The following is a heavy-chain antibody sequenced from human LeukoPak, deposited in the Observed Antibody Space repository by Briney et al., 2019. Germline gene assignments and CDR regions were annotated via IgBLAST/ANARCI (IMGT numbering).Heavy chain of an antibody. Sequence: GGSLRLSCAASGFTLDDYGMRWVRQAPGKGLEWVSGINWNGGSTVYADSVKGRFTISRDNAKNSLYLQMNSLRAEDTALYYCARVRGSLRDDAFDIWGQGTMVTVSS. CDR3: ARVRGSLRDDAFDI. D-gene: IGHD2-15*01. J-gene: IGHJ3*02. V-gene: IGHV3-20*04. CDR1: GFTLDDYG. CDR2: INWNGGST.